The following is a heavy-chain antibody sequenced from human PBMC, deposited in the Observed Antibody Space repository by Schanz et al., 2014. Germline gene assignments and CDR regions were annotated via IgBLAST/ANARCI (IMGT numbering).Heavy chain of an antibody. CDR2: VSRSTPDI. D-gene: IGHD1-26*01. V-gene: IGHV3-48*01. J-gene: IGHJ4*02. Sequence: EVQLVESGGGLVQPGGSLRLSCTASGFTFSSYSMNWVRQAPGKGLEWVSYVSRSTPDIYYADSVKGRFTMSRDNAKNSVFLQMTSLRAEDTGLYFCARGGSGSHYRLDYWGQGTLVTVSS. CDR3: ARGGSGSHYRLDY. CDR1: GFTFSSYS.